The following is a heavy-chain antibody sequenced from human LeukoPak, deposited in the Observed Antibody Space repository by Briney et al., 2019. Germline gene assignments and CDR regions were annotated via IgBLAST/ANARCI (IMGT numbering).Heavy chain of an antibody. CDR2: ISSSSSYI. V-gene: IGHV3-21*01. CDR1: GFTFSSYS. Sequence: KPGGSLRLSCAASGFTFSSYSMNWVRQAPGKGLEWVSSISSSSSYIYYADSVEGRFTISRDNAKNSLYLQMNSLRAEDTAVYYCARDAYSERDFDYWGQGTLVTVSS. D-gene: IGHD1-1*01. CDR3: ARDAYSERDFDY. J-gene: IGHJ4*02.